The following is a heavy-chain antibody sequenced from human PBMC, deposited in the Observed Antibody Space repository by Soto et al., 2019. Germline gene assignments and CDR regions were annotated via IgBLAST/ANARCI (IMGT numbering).Heavy chain of an antibody. CDR3: ARGLDYDSSGYYLDF. Sequence: PGGSLRLSCAASGFTFSTYGMHWVRQAPGKWLEWVAFIQYHGINKDYADSVKGRFTISRDNSRNTLYLQMNSLRAEDTAVYYCARGLDYDSSGYYLDFWGQGXLVTVSS. D-gene: IGHD3-22*01. J-gene: IGHJ4*02. V-gene: IGHV3-30*02. CDR1: GFTFSTYG. CDR2: IQYHGINK.